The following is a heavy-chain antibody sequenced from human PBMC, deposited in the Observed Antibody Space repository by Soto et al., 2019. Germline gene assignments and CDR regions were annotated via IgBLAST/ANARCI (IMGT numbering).Heavy chain of an antibody. CDR1: GFTFSSYG. D-gene: IGHD3-22*01. Sequence: GGALRLSCAASGFTFSSYGMHWFRQAPGKGLEWVAVISYDGSNKYYADSVKGRFTISRDNSKNTLYLQMNSLRAEDTAVYYCAKDYYDSSGYLFDYWGQGTLVTVS. V-gene: IGHV3-30*18. CDR3: AKDYYDSSGYLFDY. CDR2: ISYDGSNK. J-gene: IGHJ4*02.